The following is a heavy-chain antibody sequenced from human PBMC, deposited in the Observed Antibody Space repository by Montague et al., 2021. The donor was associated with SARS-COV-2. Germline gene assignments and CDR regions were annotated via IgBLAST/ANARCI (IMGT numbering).Heavy chain of an antibody. CDR2: ISSSSSYT. CDR3: ARGSPWWEDYVWGGYRYADY. Sequence: SLRLSCAASGFTFSDYYMSWIRQAPGKGLEWVSYISSSSSYTNYADSVKGRFTISRDNAENSLYLQMNSLRAEDTAVYYCARGSPWWEDYVWGGYRYADYWGQGTLVTVSS. V-gene: IGHV3-11*05. D-gene: IGHD3-16*02. CDR1: GFTFSDYY. J-gene: IGHJ4*02.